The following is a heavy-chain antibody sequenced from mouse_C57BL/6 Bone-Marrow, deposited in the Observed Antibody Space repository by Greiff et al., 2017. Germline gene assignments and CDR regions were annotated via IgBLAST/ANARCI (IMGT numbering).Heavy chain of an antibody. V-gene: IGHV1-64*01. CDR1: GYTFTSYW. Sequence: VQLQQPGAELVKPGASVKLSCKASGYTFTSYWMHWVKQRPGQGLEWIGMIHPNSGSNNYNEKFKSKATLTVDKSSSTAYMQLSSLASEDSAVYYCARVTMVTDFWGQGTTLTVSS. CDR3: ARVTMVTDF. CDR2: IHPNSGSN. J-gene: IGHJ2*01. D-gene: IGHD2-2*01.